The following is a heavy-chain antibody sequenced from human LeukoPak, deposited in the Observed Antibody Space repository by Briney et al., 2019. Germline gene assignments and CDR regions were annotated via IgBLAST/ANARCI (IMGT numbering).Heavy chain of an antibody. CDR3: ARGASVVAGNDNAFDI. V-gene: IGHV3-21*01. CDR2: ISSGSTYI. CDR1: AFTFSSYS. J-gene: IGHJ3*02. Sequence: PGGSLRLSCAASAFTFSSYSMHWVRQAPGKWLEGVSSISSGSTYIYFADSVKGRFTISRDNAKNSLYLQMNSLRAEDTAVYYCARGASVVAGNDNAFDIWGQGTMVTVSS. D-gene: IGHD6-19*01.